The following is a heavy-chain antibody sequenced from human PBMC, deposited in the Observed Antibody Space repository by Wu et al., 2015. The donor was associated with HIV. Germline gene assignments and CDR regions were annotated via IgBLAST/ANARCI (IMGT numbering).Heavy chain of an antibody. D-gene: IGHD3-3*01. CDR1: GYTFTSYG. V-gene: IGHV1-18*01. CDR3: ARDEGDFWSGYYKTTHDAFDI. CDR2: ISAYNGNT. J-gene: IGHJ3*02. Sequence: QVQLVQSGAEVKKPGASVKVSCKASGYTFTSYGISWVRQAPGQGLEWMGWISAYNGNTNYAQKLQGRVTMTTDTSTSTAYMELRSLRSDDTAVYYCARDEGDFWSGYYKTTHDAFDIWGQGTMVTVSS.